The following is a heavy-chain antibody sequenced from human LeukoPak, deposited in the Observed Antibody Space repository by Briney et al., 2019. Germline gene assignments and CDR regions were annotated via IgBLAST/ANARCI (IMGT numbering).Heavy chain of an antibody. Sequence: GGSLRLSCAASGFTFSSYAMSWVRQAPGKGLDWVSAISGSGGSTYYADSVKGRFTISRDNSKNPLYLQMNSLRAEDMALYYCAKDSAHSSSWSYFDYWGQGTLVTVSS. D-gene: IGHD6-13*01. CDR1: GFTFSSYA. J-gene: IGHJ4*02. V-gene: IGHV3-23*01. CDR2: ISGSGGST. CDR3: AKDSAHSSSWSYFDY.